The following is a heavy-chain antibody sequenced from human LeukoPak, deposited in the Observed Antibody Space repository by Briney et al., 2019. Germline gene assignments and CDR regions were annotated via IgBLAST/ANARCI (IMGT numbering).Heavy chain of an antibody. CDR2: IYTSGST. Sequence: SQTLSLTCTVSGGSISSGRYYWRWIRQPAGKGLEWIGRIYTSGSTKYNPSLKSRVTISVDTSKNQFSLKLSSVTAADTAVYYCARDLIIWSGYYTDYWGQGTLVTVSS. V-gene: IGHV4-61*02. J-gene: IGHJ4*02. CDR3: ARDLIIWSGYYTDY. D-gene: IGHD3-3*01. CDR1: GGSISSGRYY.